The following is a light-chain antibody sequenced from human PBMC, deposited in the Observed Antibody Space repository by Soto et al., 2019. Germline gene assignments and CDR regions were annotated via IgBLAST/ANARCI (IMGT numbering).Light chain of an antibody. J-gene: IGKJ2*01. CDR2: KGS. CDR1: QSISSW. Sequence: DIQMTQSPSTLSASVGDRVTITCRASQSISSWLAWYKQKPGKAPKLLIYKGSSLESGVPARFSGSGSGTEFTLTISSLQPDDFATYYCQQYNSYSTYTFGQGTKLEIK. CDR3: QQYNSYSTYT. V-gene: IGKV1-5*03.